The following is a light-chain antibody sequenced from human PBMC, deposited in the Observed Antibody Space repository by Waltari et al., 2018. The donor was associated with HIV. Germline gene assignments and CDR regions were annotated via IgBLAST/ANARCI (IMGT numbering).Light chain of an antibody. CDR1: NIGSKR. V-gene: IGLV3-21*02. J-gene: IGLJ2*01. Sequence: SYVLTQPPSVSVAPGQTARLPCGGSNIGSKRVHWYPQRPGQAPVLVVYDDSDRPSGIPERFSGSNSGNTATLTISRVEAGDEADYYCQVWDSSSTHAGVVFGGGTKLTVL. CDR2: DDS. CDR3: QVWDSSSTHAGVV.